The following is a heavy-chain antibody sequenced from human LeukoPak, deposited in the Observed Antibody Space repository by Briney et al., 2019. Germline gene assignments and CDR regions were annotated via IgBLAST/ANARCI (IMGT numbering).Heavy chain of an antibody. CDR2: IYTSGST. CDR3: ARERLGYCSSTSCSPYWYFDL. Sequence: SETLSLTCTVSGGSFSDYYWSWIRQPAGKGLEWIGRIYTSGSTNYNPSLKSRVTMSLDMSKNQFSLKLSSVTAADTAVYYCARERLGYCSSTSCSPYWYFDLWGRGTLVTVSS. CDR1: GGSFSDYY. V-gene: IGHV4-4*07. D-gene: IGHD2-2*01. J-gene: IGHJ2*01.